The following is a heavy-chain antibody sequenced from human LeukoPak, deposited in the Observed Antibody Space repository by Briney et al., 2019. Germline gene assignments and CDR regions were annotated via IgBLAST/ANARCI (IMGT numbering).Heavy chain of an antibody. CDR2: INPSGGST. CDR1: GYTFTSYY. D-gene: IGHD1-26*01. V-gene: IGHV1-46*01. Sequence: ASVKVSCKASGYTFTSYYMHWVRQAPGQGLEWMGIINPSGGSTSYAQKFQGRVTMTRDTSTSTVYMELSRLRSDDTAVYYCARFRSVESYSYYYYGMDVWGQGTTVTVSS. CDR3: ARFRSVESYSYYYYGMDV. J-gene: IGHJ6*02.